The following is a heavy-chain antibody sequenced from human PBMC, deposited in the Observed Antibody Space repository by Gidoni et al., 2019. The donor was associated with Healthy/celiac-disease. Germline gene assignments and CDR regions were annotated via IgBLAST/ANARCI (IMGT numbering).Heavy chain of an antibody. J-gene: IGHJ6*02. CDR3: AGDDTAMAYGMDV. CDR1: GFPFSSYW. CDR2: IKQDGSEK. D-gene: IGHD5-18*01. Sequence: EVQLVESGGGLVQPVGSLRLSCAASGFPFSSYWMSGVRQAPGKGLEWVANIKQDGSEKYYVDSGKGRFTISRDNAKNSLYLQMNSLRAEDTAVYYCAGDDTAMAYGMDVWGQGTTVTVSS. V-gene: IGHV3-7*03.